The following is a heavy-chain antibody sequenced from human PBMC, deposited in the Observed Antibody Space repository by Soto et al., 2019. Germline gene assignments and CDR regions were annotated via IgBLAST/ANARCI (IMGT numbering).Heavy chain of an antibody. J-gene: IGHJ3*02. D-gene: IGHD2-15*01. CDR1: GFTFSSYA. CDR3: SRDAHSAYPNVFDI. V-gene: IGHV3-30-3*01. Sequence: QEQLVESGGGVVQPGRSLRLSCAASGFTFSSYAMYWVRQAPGKGLEWVAVISYDGSNRYYVDSVKGRFTISRDNSKNTLYLQMSSLRAEDTAVYYCSRDAHSAYPNVFDIWSQGTMVTVSS. CDR2: ISYDGSNR.